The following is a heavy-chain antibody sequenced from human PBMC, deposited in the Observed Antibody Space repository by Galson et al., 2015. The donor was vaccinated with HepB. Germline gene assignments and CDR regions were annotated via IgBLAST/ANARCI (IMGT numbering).Heavy chain of an antibody. CDR1: GFTFSSYR. CDR3: ARKSGSSRAFDI. D-gene: IGHD1-26*01. J-gene: IGHJ3*02. Sequence: SLRLSCAASGFTFSSYRMSWVRQGPGKGLEWVANIKQDGSDKHYVDSVKGRFTISRDNAKNSVYLQMNSLRAEDSAVYYCARKSGSSRAFDIWGQGTMVTVSS. V-gene: IGHV3-7*03. CDR2: IKQDGSDK.